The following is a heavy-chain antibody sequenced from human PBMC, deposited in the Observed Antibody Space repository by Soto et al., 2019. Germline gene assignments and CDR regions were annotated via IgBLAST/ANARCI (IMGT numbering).Heavy chain of an antibody. V-gene: IGHV1-69*01. CDR2: IIPIFGTA. J-gene: IGHJ6*02. D-gene: IGHD6-25*01. CDR3: ARGVDSSAALSYYYYGMDV. Sequence: QVQLVQSGAEVKKPGSSVKVSCKASGGTFSSYAISWVRQAPGQGLEWMGGIIPIFGTANYAQKFQGRVTMTADESTSTAYMELSSLRAEDTAVYYCARGVDSSAALSYYYYGMDVGGQGTTVTVSS. CDR1: GGTFSSYA.